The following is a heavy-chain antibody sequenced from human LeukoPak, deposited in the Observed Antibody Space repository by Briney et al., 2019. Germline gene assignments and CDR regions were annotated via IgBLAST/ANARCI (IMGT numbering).Heavy chain of an antibody. CDR1: GGTFTNYA. J-gene: IGHJ4*02. Sequence: ASVKVSCKASGGTFTNYAFNCVRQAPGQGLEWMGRIIPIFDSAHYAQRFQGRITITTDESSTTAYMTLSSLTSDDTAVYYCASQDASIYSESSTSPTYSDWGQGTLVTVSS. D-gene: IGHD3-22*01. CDR2: IIPIFDSA. CDR3: ASQDASIYSESSTSPTYSD. V-gene: IGHV1-69*05.